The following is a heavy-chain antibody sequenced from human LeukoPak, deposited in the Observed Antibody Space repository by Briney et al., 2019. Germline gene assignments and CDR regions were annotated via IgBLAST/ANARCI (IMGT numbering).Heavy chain of an antibody. CDR2: IKEDGSEK. Sequence: GGSLRLSCAASGFPFSNSWMSWVRQAPGKGLEWVANIKEDGSEKSYVDSVKGRVTISRDNTKNSLYLQMNSLRVDDTAIYCCARGPYWGRGTLVTVSS. CDR3: ARGPY. CDR1: GFPFSNSW. V-gene: IGHV3-7*01. J-gene: IGHJ4*02.